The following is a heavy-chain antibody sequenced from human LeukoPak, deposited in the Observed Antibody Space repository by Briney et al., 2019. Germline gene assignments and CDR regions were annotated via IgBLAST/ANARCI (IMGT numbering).Heavy chain of an antibody. CDR2: IYTSGTT. CDR1: GGSISSGNYY. CDR3: ARGRRNSISLIRGARAYSWFDP. J-gene: IGHJ5*02. D-gene: IGHD3-10*01. V-gene: IGHV4-61*02. Sequence: SETLSLTCTVSGGSISSGNYYWSWIRQPAGKGLEWIGRIYTSGTTDYNPSLKSRVTISVDTSKNQFSLKLNSVTAADTAVYYCARGRRNSISLIRGARAYSWFDPWGQGTLVTVSS.